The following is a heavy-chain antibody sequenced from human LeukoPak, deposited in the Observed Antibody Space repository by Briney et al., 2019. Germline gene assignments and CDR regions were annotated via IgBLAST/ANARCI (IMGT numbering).Heavy chain of an antibody. CDR1: GYTLTSYG. Sequence: ASVKVSCKASGYTLTSYGISWVRQAPGQGLEWMGWISAYNGNTNYAQKLQGRVTMTTDTSTSTAYMELRSLRSDDTAVYYCARGRGVGGFWSGYSDYWGQGTLVTVSS. CDR2: ISAYNGNT. CDR3: ARGRGVGGFWSGYSDY. D-gene: IGHD3-3*01. V-gene: IGHV1-18*01. J-gene: IGHJ4*02.